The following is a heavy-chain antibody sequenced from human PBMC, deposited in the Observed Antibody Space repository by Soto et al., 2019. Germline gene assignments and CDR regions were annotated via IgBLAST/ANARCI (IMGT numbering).Heavy chain of an antibody. V-gene: IGHV3-33*01. CDR2: IWYDGSNK. J-gene: IGHJ4*02. D-gene: IGHD6-13*01. CDR3: ARDEDGQQLVYSTDY. CDR1: GFTFSSYG. Sequence: QVQLVESGGGVVQPGRSLRLSCAASGFTFSSYGMHWVRQAPGKGLEWVAVIWYDGSNKYYADSVKGRFTISRDNSKNTLYLQMNSLRAEDTAVYYCARDEDGQQLVYSTDYWGQGTLVTVSS.